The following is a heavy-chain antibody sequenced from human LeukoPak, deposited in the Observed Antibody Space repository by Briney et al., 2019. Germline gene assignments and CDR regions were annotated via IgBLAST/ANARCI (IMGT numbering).Heavy chain of an antibody. D-gene: IGHD2-21*01. CDR3: AENRDWSIFERDFGY. CDR2: INPNSAET. V-gene: IGHV1-2*02. J-gene: IGHJ4*02. CDR1: GYFFTNNQ. Sequence: ASVTVSCTASGYFFTNNQNSWGRQAPGQGLEWMGWINPNSAETNSAQTFQGRVTMTGDTSISTAYMELRRVTSDDTACYYCAENRDWSIFERDFGYWGQGTLVTVSS.